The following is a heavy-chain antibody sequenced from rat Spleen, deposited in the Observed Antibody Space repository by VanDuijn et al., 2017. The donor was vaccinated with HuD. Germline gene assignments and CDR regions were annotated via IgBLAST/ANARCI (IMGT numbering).Heavy chain of an antibody. Sequence: EVQLVESGGGLVQPGRSMKLSCAASGFTFSNYGMHWIRQAPTKGLEWVATISSDGGRNFYRDSVKGRFTISRDNAKSSLYLQMDSLRSEDTATYYCTRGYVMDAWGQGASVTVSS. J-gene: IGHJ4*01. CDR2: ISSDGGRN. CDR3: TRGYVMDA. V-gene: IGHV5-29*01. CDR1: GFTFSNYG.